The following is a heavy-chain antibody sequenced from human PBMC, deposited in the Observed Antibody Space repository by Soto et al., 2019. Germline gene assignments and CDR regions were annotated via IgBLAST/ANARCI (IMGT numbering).Heavy chain of an antibody. CDR2: IYHSGST. CDR3: ARGGVDYYDSSGYYFSPYYFDY. D-gene: IGHD3-22*01. V-gene: IGHV4-30-2*01. J-gene: IGHJ4*02. Sequence: SETLSLTCAVSGGSISSGGYSWSWIRQPPGKGLEWIGYIYHSGSTYYNPSLKSRVTISVDRSKNQFSLKLSSVTAADTAVYYCARGGVDYYDSSGYYFSPYYFDYWGQGTLVTVS. CDR1: GGSISSGGYS.